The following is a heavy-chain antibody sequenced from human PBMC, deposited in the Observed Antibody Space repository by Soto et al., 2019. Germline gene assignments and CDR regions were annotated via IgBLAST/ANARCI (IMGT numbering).Heavy chain of an antibody. V-gene: IGHV4-34*01. CDR3: ARGRGATGNFDY. CDR2: INHSGST. J-gene: IGHJ4*02. D-gene: IGHD1-26*01. CDR1: GGSFSGYY. Sequence: PSETLSLTCAVYGGSFSGYYWSWIRQPPGKGLEWIGEINHSGSTNYNPSLKSRVTISVDTSKNQFSLKLSSVTAADTAVYYCARGRGATGNFDYWGQGTLVTVSS.